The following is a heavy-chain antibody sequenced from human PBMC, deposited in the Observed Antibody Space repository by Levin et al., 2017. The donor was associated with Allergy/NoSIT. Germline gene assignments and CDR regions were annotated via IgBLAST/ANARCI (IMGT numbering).Heavy chain of an antibody. V-gene: IGHV3-43*01. CDR3: TKEGFGYRLRGFEH. Sequence: GGSLRLSCTASGFTFDDYTMHWVRHAPGKGLEWVSRITWDGANTNYADSVKGRFTISRDNSKNSLYLQMNSLTVDDTAFYYCTKEGFGYRLRGFEHWGQGTLVTVSS. CDR2: ITWDGANT. CDR1: GFTFDDYT. D-gene: IGHD3-10*01. J-gene: IGHJ4*02.